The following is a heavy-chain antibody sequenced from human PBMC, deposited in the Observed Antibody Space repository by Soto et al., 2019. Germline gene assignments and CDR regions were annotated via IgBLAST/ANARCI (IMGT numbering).Heavy chain of an antibody. V-gene: IGHV4-30-2*01. Sequence: SETLSLTCAVSGGSISSGGYSWSWIRQPPGKGLEWIGYIYHSGSTYYNPSLKSRVTISVDRSKNQFSLKLSSVTAADTAVYYCARGRVVVPAAVMFNCLDPWGQGALVTVSS. D-gene: IGHD2-2*01. CDR2: IYHSGST. CDR3: ARGRVVVPAAVMFNCLDP. J-gene: IGHJ5*02. CDR1: GGSISSGGYS.